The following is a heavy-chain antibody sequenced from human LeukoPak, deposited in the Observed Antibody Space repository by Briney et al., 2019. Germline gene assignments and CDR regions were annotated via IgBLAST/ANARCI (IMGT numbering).Heavy chain of an antibody. D-gene: IGHD3-22*01. J-gene: IGHJ5*02. Sequence: SETLSLTCTVSGGSISSGDYYWSWIRQPPGKGLEWIGYIYYSGSTYCNPSLKSRVTISVDTSKNQFSLKLSSVTAADTAVYYCARSHSSGPYNWFDPWGQGTLVTVSS. CDR2: IYYSGST. V-gene: IGHV4-30-4*01. CDR3: ARSHSSGPYNWFDP. CDR1: GGSISSGDYY.